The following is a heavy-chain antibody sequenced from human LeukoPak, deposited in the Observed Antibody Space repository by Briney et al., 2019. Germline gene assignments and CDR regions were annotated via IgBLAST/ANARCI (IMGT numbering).Heavy chain of an antibody. J-gene: IGHJ4*02. Sequence: ASVKVSCKASGYTFTGYYIHWVRQAPGQGLEWMGWINLNSGGTNSAQQFQGRVTLTRDTSISTAYMELSRLRSDDTAVYYCARDLGYYDRLDQFDCWGQGTLVTVFS. CDR3: ARDLGYYDRLDQFDC. CDR2: INLNSGGT. CDR1: GYTFTGYY. V-gene: IGHV1-2*02. D-gene: IGHD3-22*01.